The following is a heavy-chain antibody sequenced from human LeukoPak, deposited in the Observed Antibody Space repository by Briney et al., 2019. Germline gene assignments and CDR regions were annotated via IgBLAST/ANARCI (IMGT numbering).Heavy chain of an antibody. CDR3: ATDRSRLAVTGNFDY. J-gene: IGHJ4*02. CDR1: GFTFSSYA. V-gene: IGHV3-23*01. CDR2: ISDSGGST. Sequence: GGSLRLSCAASGFTFSSYAMSWVRQAPGKGLEWVSVISDSGGSTYSADSVKGRFTISRDNSENTIYLQMNSLRAEDTAVYYCATDRSRLAVTGNFDYWGRGTLVTVSS. D-gene: IGHD6-19*01.